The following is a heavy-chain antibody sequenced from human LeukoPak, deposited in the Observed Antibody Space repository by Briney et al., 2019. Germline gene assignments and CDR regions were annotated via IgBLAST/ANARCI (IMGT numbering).Heavy chain of an antibody. V-gene: IGHV4-34*01. J-gene: IGHJ2*01. CDR3: ASSHPWASGLYLYFEL. CDR2: INHSGST. CDR1: GGSFSGYY. D-gene: IGHD2-21*01. Sequence: SETLSLTCAVYGGSFSGYYWSWIRQPPGKGLEWIGEINHSGSTNYNPSLKSRVTISVDTSKNQFSLKLSSVTAADTAVYYCASSHPWASGLYLYFELWGRGTLGTVSS.